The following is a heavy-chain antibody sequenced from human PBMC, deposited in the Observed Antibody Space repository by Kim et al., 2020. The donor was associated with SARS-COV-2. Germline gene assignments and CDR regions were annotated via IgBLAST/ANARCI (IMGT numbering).Heavy chain of an antibody. D-gene: IGHD3-22*01. CDR2: TYYRSKWYT. Sequence: SQTLSLSCAISGDSVSSNTIAWNWIRQSPSRGLEWLGRTYYRSKWYTDYAVSVKSRMTIHPDTSKNQFSLHLNSVTPEDTAVYYCASAPTSYYDSSGSGMDVWGQGTTVTVSS. CDR1: GDSVSSNTIA. J-gene: IGHJ6*02. CDR3: ASAPTSYYDSSGSGMDV. V-gene: IGHV6-1*01.